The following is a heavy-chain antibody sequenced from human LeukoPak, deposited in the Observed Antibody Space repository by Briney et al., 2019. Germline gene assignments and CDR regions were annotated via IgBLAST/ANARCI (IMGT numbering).Heavy chain of an antibody. CDR2: INHSGST. J-gene: IGHJ5*02. CDR1: GGSFSGYY. D-gene: IGHD3-10*01. Sequence: KPSETLSLTCAVYGGSFSGYYWSWIRQPPGKGLEWIGEINHSGSTNYNPSLKSRVTISVDTSKNQFSLKLSSVTAADTAVYYCARGWYYYGSGSYQLDLWGQGTLVTVSS. V-gene: IGHV4-34*01. CDR3: ARGWYYYGSGSYQLDL.